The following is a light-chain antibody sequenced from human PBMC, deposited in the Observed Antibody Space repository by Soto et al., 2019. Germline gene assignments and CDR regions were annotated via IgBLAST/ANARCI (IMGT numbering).Light chain of an antibody. CDR1: RGTVGGYNY. CDR2: DVS. CDR3: SSYTSSSHVV. V-gene: IGLV2-14*01. Sequence: QSALTQPASVSGSPGQPTTFSGPETRGTVGGYNYVPWYQQHPGKAPKLMIYDVSNRPSGVSNRFSGSKSGNTASLTISGLQAEDEADYYCSSYTSSSHVVFGGGTKLTVL. J-gene: IGLJ2*01.